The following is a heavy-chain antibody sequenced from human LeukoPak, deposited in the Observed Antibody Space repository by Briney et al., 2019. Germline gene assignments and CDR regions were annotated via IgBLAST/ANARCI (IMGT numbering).Heavy chain of an antibody. D-gene: IGHD3-10*01. CDR3: ARGGRGGRFDP. CDR2: INHSGST. Sequence: SETLSLTCAVYGGSFSGYYWSWIRQPPGKGLEWIGEINHSGSTNYNPSLKSRVTISVDTSKNQFSLKLSSVTAAGTAVYYCARGGRGGRFDPWGQGTLVTVSS. J-gene: IGHJ5*02. V-gene: IGHV4-34*01. CDR1: GGSFSGYY.